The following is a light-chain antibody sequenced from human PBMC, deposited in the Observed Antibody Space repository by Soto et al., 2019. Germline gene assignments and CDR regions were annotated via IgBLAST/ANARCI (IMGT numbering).Light chain of an antibody. CDR2: AAS. J-gene: IGKJ2*01. CDR1: QGISSY. V-gene: IGKV1-8*01. CDR3: QQYYSYPRT. Sequence: AIRMTQSPSSFSASTGGRVTITCRASQGISSYLAWYQQKPGKAPKLLIYAASTLQSGVPSRFSCSGSGTDFTLPNSCLQSEDFATYYCQQYYSYPRTVGQGTKLEIK.